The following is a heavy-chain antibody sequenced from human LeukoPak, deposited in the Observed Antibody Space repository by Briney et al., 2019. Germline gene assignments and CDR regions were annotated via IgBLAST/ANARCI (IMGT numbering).Heavy chain of an antibody. CDR1: GFTFTSYG. J-gene: IGHJ4*02. CDR2: IRYDGSNK. Sequence: PGGSLRLSCAASGFTFTSYGMHWVRQAPGKGLEWVAFIRYDGSNKYYADSVKGRFTISRDNSKNTLYLQMNSLRAEDTAVYYCAKGTSSGWYFDYWGQGTLVTVSS. CDR3: AKGTSSGWYFDY. D-gene: IGHD6-19*01. V-gene: IGHV3-30*02.